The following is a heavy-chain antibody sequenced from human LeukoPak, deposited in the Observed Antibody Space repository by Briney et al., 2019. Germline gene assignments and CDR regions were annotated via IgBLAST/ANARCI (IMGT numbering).Heavy chain of an antibody. J-gene: IGHJ6*02. CDR2: ISYDGSNK. CDR1: GVTFSSYA. V-gene: IGHV3-30-3*01. CDR3: AQNPF. Sequence: PGGSLRLSCAASGVTFSSYAMHWVRQAPGKGLEWVAVISYDGSNKYYADSVKGRFTISRDNSKNTLYLQMNSQRAEDTAVYYCAQNPFWGQGTTVTVSS.